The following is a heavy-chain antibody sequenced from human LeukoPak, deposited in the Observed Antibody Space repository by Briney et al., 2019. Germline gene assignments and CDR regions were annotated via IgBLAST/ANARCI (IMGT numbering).Heavy chain of an antibody. CDR3: AKDSLPRLAYCGGDCYSLYNWFDP. CDR1: GFTFSSYG. J-gene: IGHJ5*02. D-gene: IGHD2-21*02. V-gene: IGHV3-30*18. Sequence: GRSLTLSCAASGFTFSSYGMHWVRQAPGKGLEWVAVISYDGSNKYYADSVKGRFTISRDNSKNTLYLQMNSLRAEDTAVYSCAKDSLPRLAYCGGDCYSLYNWFDPWGQGTLVTVSS. CDR2: ISYDGSNK.